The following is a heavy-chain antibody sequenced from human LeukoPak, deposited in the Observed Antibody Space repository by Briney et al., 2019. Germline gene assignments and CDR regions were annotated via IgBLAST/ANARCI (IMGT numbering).Heavy chain of an antibody. CDR1: GGSISSGGYY. CDR3: ARFRYCSSTSCINYGMDV. CDR2: IYYSGST. D-gene: IGHD2-2*01. V-gene: IGHV4-31*03. J-gene: IGHJ6*02. Sequence: SQTLSLTCTVSGGSISSGGYYWSWIRQHPGKGLEWIGYIYYSGSTYYNPSLKSRVTISVDTSKNQFSLKLSSVTAADTAVYYCARFRYCSSTSCINYGMDVWGQGTTVTVSS.